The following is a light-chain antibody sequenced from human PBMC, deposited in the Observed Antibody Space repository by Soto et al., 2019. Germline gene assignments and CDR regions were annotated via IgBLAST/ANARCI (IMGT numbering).Light chain of an antibody. J-gene: IGKJ5*01. V-gene: IGKV3-15*01. CDR3: QQVNSYPQT. Sequence: EMAMTQSPATPSVSPGERAILSCRASQSVSSNLAWYQQKPGQAPRLLIYGASTRATGIPARFSGSGSGTEFTLTISSLQPEDFATYYCQQVNSYPQTFGQGTRLENK. CDR1: QSVSSN. CDR2: GAS.